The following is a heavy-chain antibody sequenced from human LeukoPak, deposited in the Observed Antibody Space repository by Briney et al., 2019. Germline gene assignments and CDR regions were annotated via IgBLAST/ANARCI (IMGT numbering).Heavy chain of an antibody. V-gene: IGHV3-21*04. J-gene: IGHJ4*02. D-gene: IGHD3-22*01. CDR3: AKYDSSGYYFSNFDY. CDR1: GFTFSSYS. Sequence: GGSLRLSCAASGFTFSSYSMNWVRQAPGKGLEWVSSISSSSSYIYYADSVKGRFTISRDNSKNTLYLQMNSLRAEDTAVYYCAKYDSSGYYFSNFDYWGQGTLVTVSS. CDR2: ISSSSSYI.